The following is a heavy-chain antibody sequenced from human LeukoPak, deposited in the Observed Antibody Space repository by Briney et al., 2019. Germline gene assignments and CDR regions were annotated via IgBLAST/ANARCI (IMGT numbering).Heavy chain of an antibody. D-gene: IGHD2-2*01. J-gene: IGHJ3*02. CDR3: ASPIVVVPAATGRAFDI. CDR1: GFTFSSYA. CDR2: ISYDGSNK. Sequence: GGSLRLSCAASGFTFSSYAMHWVRQAPGKGLEWVAVISYDGSNKYYADSVKGRFTISRDNSKNTLYLQMNSLRAEDTAVYYCASPIVVVPAATGRAFDIWGQGTMVTVSS. V-gene: IGHV3-30*04.